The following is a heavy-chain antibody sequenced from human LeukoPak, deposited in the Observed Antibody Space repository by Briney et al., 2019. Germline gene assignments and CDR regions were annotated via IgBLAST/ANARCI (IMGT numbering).Heavy chain of an antibody. V-gene: IGHV3-48*02. CDR3: ALVTTVTYHY. D-gene: IGHD4-17*01. J-gene: IGHJ4*02. CDR1: GFSFSSYS. CDR2: ISSSSSTI. Sequence: GRSLRLSCAASGFSFSSYSMNWVRLAPGKGLEWVSYISSSSSTIYYADSVKGRFTFSRDNAKNSLYLQMNSLRDEDTAVYYCALVTTVTYHYWGQGTLVTVSS.